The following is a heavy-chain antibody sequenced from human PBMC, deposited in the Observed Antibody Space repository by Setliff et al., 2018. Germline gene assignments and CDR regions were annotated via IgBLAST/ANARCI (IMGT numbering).Heavy chain of an antibody. CDR2: IHHSGKA. D-gene: IGHD3-22*01. CDR3: ARAHTWSLPNDNSGYPGWFDP. J-gene: IGHJ5*02. CDR1: GDSISSGNW. V-gene: IGHV4-4*02. Sequence: SETLSLTCAVSGDSISSGNWWSWVRQPPGKGLEWIVNIHHSGKAYYNPSLKSRVTMSVDTSKNHVSLKLSSVTAADTAVYYCARAHTWSLPNDNSGYPGWFDPWGQGTLVTVSS.